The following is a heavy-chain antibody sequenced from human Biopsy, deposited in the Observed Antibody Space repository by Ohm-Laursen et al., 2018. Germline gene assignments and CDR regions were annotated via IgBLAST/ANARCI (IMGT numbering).Heavy chain of an antibody. Sequence: SETLSLTCTVSGGSISSSSYFWGWIRQTPGKGLEWIGSMSYGESARYLPSLKSRVTPSVDTSKNQFSLKLNSVTAADTAVYFCARDSRGGHLNTTLITGKNLDSWGQGILVTVSS. V-gene: IGHV4-39*07. CDR1: GGSISSSSYF. D-gene: IGHD3-16*01. J-gene: IGHJ4*02. CDR3: ARDSRGGHLNTTLITGKNLDS. CDR2: MSYGESA.